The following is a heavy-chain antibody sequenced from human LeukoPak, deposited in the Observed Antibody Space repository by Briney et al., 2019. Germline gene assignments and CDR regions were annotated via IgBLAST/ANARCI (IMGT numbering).Heavy chain of an antibody. CDR1: GGSISSYY. D-gene: IGHD3-22*01. Sequence: SETLSLTCTVSGGSISSYYWSWIRQPPGKGLDWVGYIYYTGSTNYNPSLRSRVTISVDMSKNQFSLKLSSVTTADTAVYYCAKYDSSGYYFDYWGQGTLVTVSS. J-gene: IGHJ4*02. V-gene: IGHV4-59*01. CDR2: IYYTGST. CDR3: AKYDSSGYYFDY.